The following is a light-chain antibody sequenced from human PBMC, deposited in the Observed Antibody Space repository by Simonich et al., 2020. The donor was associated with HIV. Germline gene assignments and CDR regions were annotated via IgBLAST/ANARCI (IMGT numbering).Light chain of an antibody. J-gene: IGLJ2*01. CDR1: SSDFGSYNL. CDR2: DVN. V-gene: IGLV2-14*02. CDR3: SSYTTSGTLV. Sequence: QSALTQPASVSGSPGQSITISCTGTSSDFGSYNLVPWYQQYPGKAPKLIISDVNERPSGISTRVSGSKSGNTASLTISGLQAEDEADYYCSSYTTSGTLVFGGGTKVTVL.